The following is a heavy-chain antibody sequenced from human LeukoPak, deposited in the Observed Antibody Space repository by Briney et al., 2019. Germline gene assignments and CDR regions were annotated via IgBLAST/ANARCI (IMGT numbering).Heavy chain of an antibody. CDR3: ARETMVRGVIRARAPLYYMTS. D-gene: IGHD3-10*01. CDR1: GGSISSYY. Sequence: PSETLSLTCTVSGGSISSYYWSWLRQPPGKGLERIGYIYYSGSTNYNPSLKSRVTISVDTSKNQFSLKLSSVTAADTAVYYWARETMVRGVIRARAPLYYMTSGAKGPRSPSP. J-gene: IGHJ6*03. V-gene: IGHV4-59*01. CDR2: IYYSGST.